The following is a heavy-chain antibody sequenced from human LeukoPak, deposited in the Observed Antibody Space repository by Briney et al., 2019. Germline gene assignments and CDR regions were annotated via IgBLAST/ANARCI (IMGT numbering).Heavy chain of an antibody. J-gene: IGHJ4*02. Sequence: SETLSLTCTVSGGYTGSHYWSWIRQPAGKGLEWIGRISPSGTTHYNPSLGSRVTISVDTSKNQFSLKLSSVTAADTAVYYCARDEGYWGQGTLVTVSS. CDR3: ARDEGY. V-gene: IGHV4-4*07. CDR1: GGYTGSHY. CDR2: ISPSGTT.